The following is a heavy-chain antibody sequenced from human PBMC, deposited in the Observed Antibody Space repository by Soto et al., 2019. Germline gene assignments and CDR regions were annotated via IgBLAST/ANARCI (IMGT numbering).Heavy chain of an antibody. J-gene: IGHJ4*02. Sequence: QVQLQESGPGLVKPSQTLSLTCTVSGDSVSRGGYYWSWIRQHPGKGLEWIGNIYDSGTYYNPSLKSRLTISVDTFKNQFSLTLTSVTAADTAVYYCARATAMAGPDYWGQGTLVTVSS. CDR3: ARATAMAGPDY. CDR1: GDSVSRGGYY. V-gene: IGHV4-31*03. CDR2: IYDSGT. D-gene: IGHD5-18*01.